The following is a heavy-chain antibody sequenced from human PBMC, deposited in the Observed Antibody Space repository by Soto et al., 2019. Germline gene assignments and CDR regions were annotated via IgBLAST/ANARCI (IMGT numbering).Heavy chain of an antibody. D-gene: IGHD1-7*01. Sequence: PSETLSLTCAVSGGSFTSNNWWTWVRQPAGQGLEWIGEIYRTGSTNYNPSLKSRVTISLDKSEKQMSLEVTSLTAADTAVYYCASRDPGTSVDYWGQGTLVTVSS. CDR3: ASRDPGTSVDY. J-gene: IGHJ4*02. CDR1: GGSFTSNNW. CDR2: IYRTGST. V-gene: IGHV4-4*02.